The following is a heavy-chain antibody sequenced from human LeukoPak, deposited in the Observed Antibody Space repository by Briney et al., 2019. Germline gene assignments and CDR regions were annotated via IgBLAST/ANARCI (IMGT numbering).Heavy chain of an antibody. CDR3: ARRRITFGKRSYYFDY. CDR2: IYYSGST. D-gene: IGHD3-16*01. Sequence: SETLSLTCTVSGGSISSSSYYWGWIRQPPGKGLEWIGSIYYSGSTYYNPSLKSRVTIPVDTSKNQFSLKLSSVTAADTAVYYCARRRITFGKRSYYFDYWGQGTLVTVSS. J-gene: IGHJ4*02. CDR1: GGSISSSSYY. V-gene: IGHV4-39*07.